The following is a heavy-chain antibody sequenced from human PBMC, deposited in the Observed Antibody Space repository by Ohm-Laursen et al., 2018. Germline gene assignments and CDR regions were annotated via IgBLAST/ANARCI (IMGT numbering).Heavy chain of an antibody. V-gene: IGHV3-23*01. CDR2: ISGSGGST. Sequence: GSLRLSSTASGFTFSSYAMNWVRQAPGKGLEWVSAISGSGGSTYYADSVKGRFTISRDNSKNTLYLQMNSLRAEDTAVYYCGRGTIFGVVAYWGRGTLVTVSS. D-gene: IGHD3-3*01. CDR1: GFTFSSYA. CDR3: GRGTIFGVVAY. J-gene: IGHJ4*02.